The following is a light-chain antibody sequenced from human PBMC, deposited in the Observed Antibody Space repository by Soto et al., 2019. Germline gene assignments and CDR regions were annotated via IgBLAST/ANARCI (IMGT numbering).Light chain of an antibody. J-gene: IGLJ1*01. V-gene: IGLV2-14*01. CDR3: SSYTSSSTPYV. CDR2: VVS. Sequence: QSVLTQPASVSGSPGQSITISCTGTSSDVGGYNYVSWYQQHPGKAPKLMIYVVSNRPSGVSNRFSGSKSGNTASLTISGLQAEDEADYYCSSYTSSSTPYVFRTGTKLTVL. CDR1: SSDVGGYNY.